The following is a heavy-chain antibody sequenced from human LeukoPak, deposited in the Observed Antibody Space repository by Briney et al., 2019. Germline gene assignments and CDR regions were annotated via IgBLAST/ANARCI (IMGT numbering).Heavy chain of an antibody. D-gene: IGHD6-13*01. CDR2: IRYDGSNK. CDR3: AKDGSSIAAAGSINWFDP. Sequence: RGSLRLSCAASGFTFSSYGMHWVRQAPGKGLEWVAFIRYDGSNKYYADSVKGRFTISRDNSKNTLYLQMNSLRAEDTAVYYCAKDGSSIAAAGSINWFDPWGQGTLVTVSS. CDR1: GFTFSSYG. V-gene: IGHV3-30*02. J-gene: IGHJ5*02.